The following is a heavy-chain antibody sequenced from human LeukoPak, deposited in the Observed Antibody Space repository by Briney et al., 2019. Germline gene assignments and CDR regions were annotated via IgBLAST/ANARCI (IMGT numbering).Heavy chain of an antibody. D-gene: IGHD5-18*01. V-gene: IGHV3-7*03. CDR2: IKTDGSEK. Sequence: GGSLRLSCEGSGFTFSNYWMGWVRQAPGKGLQWVANIKTDGSEKYYVDSVKGRFTISRDNAKNSLYLQMNSLRAEDTAVYYCAKDQLYSYGEDLEDYFDYWGQGTLVTVSS. J-gene: IGHJ4*02. CDR1: GFTFSNYW. CDR3: AKDQLYSYGEDLEDYFDY.